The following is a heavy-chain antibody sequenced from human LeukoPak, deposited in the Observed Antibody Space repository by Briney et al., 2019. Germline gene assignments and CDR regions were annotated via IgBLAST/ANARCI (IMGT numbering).Heavy chain of an antibody. V-gene: IGHV3-48*04. CDR2: ISSSSTTR. CDR3: ARGTIAAAGYYYFDY. CDR1: GFTFTSYG. Sequence: GGSLRLSCAGSGFTFTSYGMDWVRQPPGKGLEWVSYISSSSTTRYYADSVKGRFTISRDNAKNSLFLQMDSLRADDTAVYYCARGTIAAAGYYYFDYWGQGTQVTVSS. J-gene: IGHJ4*02. D-gene: IGHD6-13*01.